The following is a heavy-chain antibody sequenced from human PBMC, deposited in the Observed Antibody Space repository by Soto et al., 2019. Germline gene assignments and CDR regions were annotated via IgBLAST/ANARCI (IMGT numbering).Heavy chain of an antibody. V-gene: IGHV1-46*01. CDR1: GYTFTSDY. D-gene: IGHD3-22*01. CDR2: IHTSGGST. J-gene: IGHJ4*02. Sequence: ASVKVSCKASGYTFTSDYINWVRQAPGQGLEWMGMIHTSGGSTTYAQKFQGRVTMTRDTSTNTVYMELGSLKSEDTAVYYCERSTYYYDSSANFEYWGQGTLVTVSS. CDR3: ERSTYYYDSSANFEY.